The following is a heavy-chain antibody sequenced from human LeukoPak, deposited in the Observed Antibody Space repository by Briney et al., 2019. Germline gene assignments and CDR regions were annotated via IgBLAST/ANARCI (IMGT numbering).Heavy chain of an antibody. V-gene: IGHV4-61*08. CDR2: THDHGST. CDR1: GGSVSSSGHF. J-gene: IGHJ4*02. Sequence: SETLSLTCTVSGGSVSSSGHFWNWVRQTPGKGLEWIGYTHDHGSTNYNPSLKSRVTISVGTSNNQFSLRLSSVTAADTAVYYCARGSGSHDYWGQGTLVTVSS. CDR3: ARGSGSHDY. D-gene: IGHD1-26*01.